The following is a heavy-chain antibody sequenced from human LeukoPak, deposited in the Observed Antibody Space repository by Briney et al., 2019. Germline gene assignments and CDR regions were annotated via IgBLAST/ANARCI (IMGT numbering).Heavy chain of an antibody. V-gene: IGHV3-30*18. D-gene: IGHD4-17*01. Sequence: PGGSLRLSCAASGFTFSSYGMHWVRQAPGKGLEWVAVISYDGSNKYYADSVKGRFTISRDNSKNTLYLQMNSLRAEDTAVYYCAKYGDYGTLSFDYWGQGTLVTVSS. CDR3: AKYGDYGTLSFDY. J-gene: IGHJ4*02. CDR1: GFTFSSYG. CDR2: ISYDGSNK.